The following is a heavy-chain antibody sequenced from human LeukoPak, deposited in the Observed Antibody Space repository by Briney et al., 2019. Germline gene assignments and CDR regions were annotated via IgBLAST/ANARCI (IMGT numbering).Heavy chain of an antibody. Sequence: ASVKVSCKASGYTFTGYYMHWVRQAPGQGLEWMGWINPNSGGTNYAQKFQGRVTMTRDTSISTAYMELSRLRSDDTAVYYCARFKEVYYSDSSGSDPVGAFDIWGQGTMVTVSS. J-gene: IGHJ3*02. V-gene: IGHV1-2*02. CDR2: INPNSGGT. CDR1: GYTFTGYY. CDR3: ARFKEVYYSDSSGSDPVGAFDI. D-gene: IGHD3-22*01.